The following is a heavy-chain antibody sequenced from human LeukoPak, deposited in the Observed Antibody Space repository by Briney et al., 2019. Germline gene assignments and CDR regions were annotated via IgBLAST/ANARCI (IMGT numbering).Heavy chain of an antibody. Sequence: GGSLRLSCAASGFIFSSKSMTWVRQAPGKGLEWVANIKEDGSEKNYVDSVKGRFTISRDNAKNSLYLQMNSLRAEDTAVYYCARLGYYGAFDIWGQGTMVTVSS. D-gene: IGHD3-22*01. CDR3: ARLGYYGAFDI. V-gene: IGHV3-7*01. CDR2: IKEDGSEK. J-gene: IGHJ3*02. CDR1: GFIFSSKS.